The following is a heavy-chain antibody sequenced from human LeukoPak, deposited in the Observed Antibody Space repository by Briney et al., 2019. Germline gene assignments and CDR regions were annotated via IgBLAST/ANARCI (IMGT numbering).Heavy chain of an antibody. J-gene: IGHJ4*02. Sequence: GGSLRLSCAASGFTFSDYYMTWIRQAPGKGLEWVSYITSSGYYTNYGDSVKGRFTMSRDNAKKSLYLQMDSLRAEDTAVYYCAKGAVVIKFLFDSWGQGTLVTVSS. CDR3: AKGAVVIKFLFDS. V-gene: IGHV3-11*05. D-gene: IGHD4-23*01. CDR2: ITSSGYYT. CDR1: GFTFSDYY.